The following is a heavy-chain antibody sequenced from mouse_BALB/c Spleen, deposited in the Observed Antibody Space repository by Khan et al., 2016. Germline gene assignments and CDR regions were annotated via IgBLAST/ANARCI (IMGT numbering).Heavy chain of an antibody. CDR1: GYTFTTYY. V-gene: IGHV1S56*01. D-gene: IGHD2-14*01. CDR2: IYPGNVNT. Sequence: QVQLQQSGPELVKPGASVRISCKASGYTFTTYYIHWVKQRPGQGLEWIGWIYPGNVNTKYNEKFKGKATLTADKSSSTAYMQLSSLTSEDSAVYFSARNYYRYDEGLAYWGQGTLVTVSA. J-gene: IGHJ3*01. CDR3: ARNYYRYDEGLAY.